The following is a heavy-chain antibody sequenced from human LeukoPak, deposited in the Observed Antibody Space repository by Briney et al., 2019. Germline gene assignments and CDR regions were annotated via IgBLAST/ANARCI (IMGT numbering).Heavy chain of an antibody. CDR3: ARGLPNWQQFGSDFDY. D-gene: IGHD5-24*01. Sequence: VRSLRLSCAASGLTFSSYAMHWVRQAPGNRLKWVALVGHDATYNHYADSLKGRFTISRDNSKNTVSLQMNSLRPEDTAVYYCARGLPNWQQFGSDFDYWGQGTLVTVSS. CDR2: VGHDATYN. CDR1: GLTFSSYA. V-gene: IGHV3-30*19. J-gene: IGHJ4*02.